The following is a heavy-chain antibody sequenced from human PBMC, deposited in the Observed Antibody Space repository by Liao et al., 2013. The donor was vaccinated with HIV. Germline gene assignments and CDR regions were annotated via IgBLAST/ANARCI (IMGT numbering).Heavy chain of an antibody. D-gene: IGHD5-12*01. J-gene: IGHJ4*02. CDR2: VSNSGSS. CDR3: ARGGSFFDL. CDR1: GGSIDSSGHY. V-gene: IGHV4-61*02. Sequence: QLQLQESGPGVVKPSDTLSLTCLVSGGSIDSSGHYWNWLRQTAGSRLEWIGRVSNSGSSSYNPSLRSRVTMSVDTSRNLVSLQMNSMTAADTAVYYCARGGSFFDLWGQGIPVTVSS.